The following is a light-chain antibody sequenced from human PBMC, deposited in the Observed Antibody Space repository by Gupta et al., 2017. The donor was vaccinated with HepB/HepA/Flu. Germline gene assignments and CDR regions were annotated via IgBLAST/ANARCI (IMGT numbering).Light chain of an antibody. CDR1: QSVSSY. V-gene: IGKV3-11*01. Sequence: ELVLTQSPATLSLSPGERATLSCRASQSVSSYLAWYQQKPGQAPRLLIYDASNRATGIPARFSGSGSGTDFTLTISSLEPEDFAVYYCQQRSNWPPITFGQGTRLEMK. CDR3: QQRSNWPPIT. J-gene: IGKJ5*01. CDR2: DAS.